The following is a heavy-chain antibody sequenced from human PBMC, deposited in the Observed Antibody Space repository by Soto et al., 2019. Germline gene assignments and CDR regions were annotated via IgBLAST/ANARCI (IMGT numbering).Heavy chain of an antibody. D-gene: IGHD2-21*02. J-gene: IGHJ6*02. Sequence: QVQLQQSGPGLVEPSQTLSLTCAVSGGSISSEYFHWTWIRQSPGKGLEWIGYIHYTVSIMYNPSFKSRLTMAVDTTKNQFSLQLTSLTAADTAVYFCAREDDGGDRDYYGLDVWGQGTTVTVSS. CDR1: GGSISSEYFH. CDR2: IHYTVSI. CDR3: AREDDGGDRDYYGLDV. V-gene: IGHV4-30-4*08.